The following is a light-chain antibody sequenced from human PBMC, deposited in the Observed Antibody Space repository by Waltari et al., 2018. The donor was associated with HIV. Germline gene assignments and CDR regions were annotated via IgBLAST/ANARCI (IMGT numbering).Light chain of an antibody. Sequence: QSVLTQPPSASGTPGQRVTMSCFGTRHNIGANSVNWYQPLPGTAPKLLIYKNNQRPSGVPDRCSGSNSGTSASLAISGLQSDDEAYYYCSAWDDNVNALFGGGTKLTVL. V-gene: IGLV1-44*01. J-gene: IGLJ2*01. CDR3: SAWDDNVNAL. CDR2: KNN. CDR1: RHNIGANS.